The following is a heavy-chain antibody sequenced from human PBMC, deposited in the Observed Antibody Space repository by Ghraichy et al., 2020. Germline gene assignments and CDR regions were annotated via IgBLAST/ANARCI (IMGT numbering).Heavy chain of an antibody. J-gene: IGHJ4*02. V-gene: IGHV4-34*01. CDR2: INHSGST. CDR3: ARGTHGYHFWSGYYPTHFDY. CDR1: GGSFSGYY. D-gene: IGHD3-3*01. Sequence: SETLSLTCAVYGGSFSGYYWSWIRQPPGKGLEWIGEINHSGSTNYNPSLKSRVTISVDTSKNQFSLKLSSVTAADTAVYYCARGTHGYHFWSGYYPTHFDYWGQGTLVTVSS.